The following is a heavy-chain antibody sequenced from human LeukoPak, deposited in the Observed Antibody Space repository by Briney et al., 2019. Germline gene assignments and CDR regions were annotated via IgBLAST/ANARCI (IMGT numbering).Heavy chain of an antibody. D-gene: IGHD3-10*01. CDR3: TVVNYGSGSYPLGS. Sequence: GGSLRLSCAASGFTFSHAWMSWVRQAPGKGLELVARIKNKPDGGTSDYTAPVKGRFTISRDDSKSTLYLQMNSPKTEDTAVYYCTVVNYGSGSYPLGSWGQGTLVTVSS. CDR2: IKNKPDGGTS. CDR1: GFTFSHAW. J-gene: IGHJ5*02. V-gene: IGHV3-15*01.